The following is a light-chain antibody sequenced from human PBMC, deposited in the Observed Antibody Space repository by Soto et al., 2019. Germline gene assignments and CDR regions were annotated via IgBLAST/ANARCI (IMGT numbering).Light chain of an antibody. J-gene: IGKJ1*01. V-gene: IGKV1-5*03. CDR3: QDYNSWT. Sequence: DIQMTQSPSTLSASVGVRVTITCRASQSISTWLSWYQQKPGKAPKVLIYKASNLQSGVSSRFSGSGSGTEFTLTISSLQPDDFATYYCQDYNSWTFGQGTKVEI. CDR1: QSISTW. CDR2: KAS.